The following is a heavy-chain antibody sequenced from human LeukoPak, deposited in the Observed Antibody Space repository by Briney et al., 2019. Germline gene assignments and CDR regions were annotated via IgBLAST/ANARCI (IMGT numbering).Heavy chain of an antibody. J-gene: IGHJ4*02. V-gene: IGHV3-7*04. D-gene: IGHD1-26*01. Sequence: GGSLRLSCAASGFSFSSYWMAWVRQAPGKGLEWLASVKQDGSDTYYVDSVRGRFTISRDNAKNSLYLQMNSLRAEDTAVYYCAGAVRGTRDTYWGQGTLVTVSS. CDR2: VKQDGSDT. CDR1: GFSFSSYW. CDR3: AGAVRGTRDTY.